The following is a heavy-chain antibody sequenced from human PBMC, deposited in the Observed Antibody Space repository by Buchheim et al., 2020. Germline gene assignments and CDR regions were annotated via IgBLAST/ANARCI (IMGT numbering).Heavy chain of an antibody. J-gene: IGHJ4*02. Sequence: QVQLVESGGGVVQPGRSLRLSCAASGFTFNYYGMHWVRQAPGKGLEWVAVISYDGSNKYYADSVEGRFSISRDNSDSTLYLQMNSLRAEDTAVYYCAKGGRLLAAASDYWGQGSL. D-gene: IGHD2-15*01. CDR1: GFTFNYYG. V-gene: IGHV3-30*18. CDR3: AKGGRLLAAASDY. CDR2: ISYDGSNK.